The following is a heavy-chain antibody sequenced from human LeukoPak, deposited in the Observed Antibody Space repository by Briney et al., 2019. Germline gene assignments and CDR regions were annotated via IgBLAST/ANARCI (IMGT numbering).Heavy chain of an antibody. V-gene: IGHV3-74*01. CDR1: GFTFSSYA. J-gene: IGHJ4*02. Sequence: GGSLRLSCAASGFTFSSYAMSWVRQAPGKGLVCVSRINIDGTSTDYADSVKGRFTISRDDAKNALYLQMNSLRAEDTALYYCARGSSDWYGIDYWGQGALVNVSS. CDR2: INIDGTST. D-gene: IGHD6-19*01. CDR3: ARGSSDWYGIDY.